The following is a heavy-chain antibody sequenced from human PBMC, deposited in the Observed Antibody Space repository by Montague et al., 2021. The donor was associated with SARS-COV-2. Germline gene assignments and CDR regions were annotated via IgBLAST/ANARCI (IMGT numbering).Heavy chain of an antibody. CDR3: ASPNSGRWYYFDY. D-gene: IGHD4-23*01. V-gene: IGHV4-39*01. CDR2: ISLTGST. Sequence: ISLTGSTYSKSSLRSRDTISVDTSKNQSSLKLRSVTAADTAVYYCASPNSGRWYYFDYWGQGTLVTVSS. J-gene: IGHJ4*02.